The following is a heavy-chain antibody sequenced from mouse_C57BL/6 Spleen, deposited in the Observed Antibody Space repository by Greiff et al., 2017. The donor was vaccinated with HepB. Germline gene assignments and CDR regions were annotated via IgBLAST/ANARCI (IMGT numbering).Heavy chain of an antibody. CDR3: ARFQSYYYYGSSYVDCAMDY. Sequence: VQLQQSGPELVKPGASVKISCKASGYTFTDYYMNWVKQSHGKSLEWIGDINPNNGGTSYNQKFKGKATLTVDKSSSTAYMELRSLTSEDSAVYYCARFQSYYYYGSSYVDCAMDYWGQGTSVTVSS. CDR1: GYTFTDYY. V-gene: IGHV1-26*01. D-gene: IGHD1-1*01. CDR2: INPNNGGT. J-gene: IGHJ4*01.